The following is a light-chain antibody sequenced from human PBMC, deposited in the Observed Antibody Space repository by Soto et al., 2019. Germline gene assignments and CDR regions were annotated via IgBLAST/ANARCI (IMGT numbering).Light chain of an antibody. Sequence: EIVLTQSPATLSLSPGERATLSCRASQSGSYLAWYQQKPGQAPRLLIYDASNRATGIPARFSGSGSGTDFTPAITSLEPEDFAVYYCQQRTYWPPKYTFGQGTKLEVK. CDR2: DAS. CDR3: QQRTYWPPKYT. CDR1: QSGSY. V-gene: IGKV3-11*01. J-gene: IGKJ2*01.